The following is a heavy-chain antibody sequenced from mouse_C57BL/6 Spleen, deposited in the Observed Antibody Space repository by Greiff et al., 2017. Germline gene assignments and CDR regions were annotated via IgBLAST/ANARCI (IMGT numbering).Heavy chain of an antibody. D-gene: IGHD2-4*01. J-gene: IGHJ3*01. CDR3: ARKSLDYPFAY. CDR2: IDPSDSYT. V-gene: IGHV1-69*01. CDR1: GYTFTSYW. Sequence: QVQLQQPGAELVMPGASVKLSCKASGYTFTSYWMHWVKQRPGQGLEWIGEIDPSDSYTNYNQKFKGKSTLTVDKSSSTAYMQLSSLTSEDSAVYYCARKSLDYPFAYWGQGTLVTVSA.